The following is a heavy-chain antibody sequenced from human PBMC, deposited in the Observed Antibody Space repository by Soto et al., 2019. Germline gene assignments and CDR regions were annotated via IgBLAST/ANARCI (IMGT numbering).Heavy chain of an antibody. CDR1: GYTFTSYG. V-gene: IGHV1-18*01. Sequence: QVQLVQSGAEVKKPGASVKVSCKASGYTFTSYGISWVRQAPGQGLEWMGWISAYNGNTNYAQKLQGRVTMTTDTSTSTGYMELRSLRSDDTAVYYCARYTVAGTIYYYYYYMDVCGKGTTVTVSS. D-gene: IGHD6-19*01. J-gene: IGHJ6*03. CDR3: ARYTVAGTIYYYYYYMDV. CDR2: ISAYNGNT.